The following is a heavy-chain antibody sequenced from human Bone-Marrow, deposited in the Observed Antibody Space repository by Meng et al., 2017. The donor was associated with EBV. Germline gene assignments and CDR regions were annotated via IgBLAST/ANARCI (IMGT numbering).Heavy chain of an antibody. J-gene: IGHJ4*02. CDR2: IYDGGTT. V-gene: IGHV4-61*01. CDR1: GASVSGGTFH. CDR3: AKSSSSTPGVVDS. D-gene: IGHD6-6*01. Sequence: EQRRGPRPGLLKPSAILSLTCTVSGASVSGGTFHWSWIRQPPGKELEWIGYIYDGGTTIYNPSLKSRVTIFLDTSRNQFSLGLRSVTTADTAVYYCAKSSSSTPGVVDSWGQGTLVTVSS.